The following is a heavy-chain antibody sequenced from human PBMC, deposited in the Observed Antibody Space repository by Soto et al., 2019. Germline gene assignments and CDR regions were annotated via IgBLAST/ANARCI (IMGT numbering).Heavy chain of an antibody. Sequence: QVHLQESGPGLVKPSETLSLTCTVSGGSIRIYYWNWIRQPPGKGLEWIGYVHYSGTTSYNPSVESRVTISLDTSKNQFSLRLTSVTAADTAVYYCARRWSGTDYWGQGTLVTVSS. CDR1: GGSIRIYY. V-gene: IGHV4-59*01. CDR3: ARRWSGTDY. CDR2: VHYSGTT. J-gene: IGHJ4*02. D-gene: IGHD3-10*01.